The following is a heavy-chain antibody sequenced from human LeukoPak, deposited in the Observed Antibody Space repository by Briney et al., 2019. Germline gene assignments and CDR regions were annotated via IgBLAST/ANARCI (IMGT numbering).Heavy chain of an antibody. CDR3: ARERSGSGSYHLDY. J-gene: IGHJ4*02. CDR1: GFTFDDYG. Sequence: RPGGSLRLSCAASGFTFDDYGMSWVRQAPRKGLEWVSGINWNGGSTGYADSVKGRFTISRDNAKNSLYLQMNSLRAEDTALYYCARERSGSGSYHLDYWGQGTLVTVSS. V-gene: IGHV3-20*04. D-gene: IGHD1-26*01. CDR2: INWNGGST.